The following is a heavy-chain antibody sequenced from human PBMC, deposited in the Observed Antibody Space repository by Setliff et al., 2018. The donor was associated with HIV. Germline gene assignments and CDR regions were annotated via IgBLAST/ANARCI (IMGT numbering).Heavy chain of an antibody. CDR2: INHSGST. CDR3: GRLSETAMASFDS. Sequence: SETLSLTCAVYGESFSGYYWSWIRQPPGKGLEWIGEINHSGSTNYNPSLKSRVTISAGPSKNQFSLKLTSVTAADTAVYYCGRLSETAMASFDSWGQGILVTVSS. CDR1: GESFSGYY. J-gene: IGHJ4*02. V-gene: IGHV4-34*01. D-gene: IGHD2-21*02.